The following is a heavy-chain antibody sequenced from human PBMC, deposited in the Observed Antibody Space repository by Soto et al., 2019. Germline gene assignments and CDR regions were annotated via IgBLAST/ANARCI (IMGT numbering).Heavy chain of an antibody. CDR1: GASVAGGSYY. D-gene: IGHD5-12*01. CDR3: ARDTYSGYDFGL. V-gene: IGHV4-30-4*01. CDR2: IPSRGRP. J-gene: IGHJ5*02. Sequence: SETLSLTCSVSGASVAGGSYYWSWVRQPPGKGLEWIGYIPSRGRPFYNPSLTSRGTISADTSKDQLSLQLTSVTAADTAVYYCARDTYSGYDFGLWGQGTLVTVSS.